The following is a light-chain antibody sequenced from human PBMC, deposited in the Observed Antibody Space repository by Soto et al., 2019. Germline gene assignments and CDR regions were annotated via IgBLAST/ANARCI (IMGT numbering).Light chain of an antibody. J-gene: IGLJ1*01. CDR2: DVS. Sequence: QSVLTQPASVSGSPGQSITISCTGTSSDVGGYNYVSWYQQYPGNAPKLIIYDVSNRPSGVSNRFSGSKSGNTASLTISGLQAEDDAEYHCSSYTITRTYVFGTGTKLTVL. CDR1: SSDVGGYNY. CDR3: SSYTITRTYV. V-gene: IGLV2-14*01.